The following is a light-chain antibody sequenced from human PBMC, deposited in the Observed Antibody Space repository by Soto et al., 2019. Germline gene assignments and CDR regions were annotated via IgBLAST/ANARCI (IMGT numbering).Light chain of an antibody. CDR3: QQYNNWPHT. Sequence: IVLTQSPGTLSLSPGERATLSCRASQTVSRNFLAWYQEKPGQGPRLLIYGECRRETGIPDRFSGSGAGTECTLTINSLQSEDFAVDYCQQYNNWPHTFGQGTKVDIK. J-gene: IGKJ2*01. V-gene: IGKV3-15*01. CDR2: GEC. CDR1: QTVSRN.